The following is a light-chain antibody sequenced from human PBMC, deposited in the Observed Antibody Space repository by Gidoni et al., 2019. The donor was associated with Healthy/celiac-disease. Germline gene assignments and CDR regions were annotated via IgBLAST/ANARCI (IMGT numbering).Light chain of an antibody. Sequence: SSELTQDPAGSVALGQTVRITCQGDSLRSYYASWYQQKPGQAPVIVIYGKNNRPSGIPDRFSGSSSGNTASLTSTGAQAEDEADYYCNSRDSSGNHVVFGGGTKLTVL. V-gene: IGLV3-19*01. CDR2: GKN. CDR1: SLRSYY. J-gene: IGLJ2*01. CDR3: NSRDSSGNHVV.